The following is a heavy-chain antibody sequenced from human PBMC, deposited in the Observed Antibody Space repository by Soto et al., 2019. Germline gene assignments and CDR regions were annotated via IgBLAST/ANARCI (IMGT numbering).Heavy chain of an antibody. CDR2: ISGSGGST. D-gene: IGHD2-15*01. Sequence: EVQLLESGGGLVQPGGSLRLSCAASGFTFSSYAMSWVRQAPGKGLEWVSAISGSGGSTYYADSVKGRFTISRDNSKNTLYLQMNSLRAEDTAVYYCAKGDVGYCSGGSCYQGYYYYGMDVWGQGTTVTVSS. V-gene: IGHV3-23*01. CDR1: GFTFSSYA. J-gene: IGHJ6*02. CDR3: AKGDVGYCSGGSCYQGYYYYGMDV.